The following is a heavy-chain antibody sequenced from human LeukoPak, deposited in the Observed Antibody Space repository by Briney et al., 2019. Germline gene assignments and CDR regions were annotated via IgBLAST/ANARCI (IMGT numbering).Heavy chain of an antibody. CDR1: GFTFSDYY. Sequence: GGSLRLSCAASGFTFSDYYMSWMRQAPGKGLEGVSYISSSGKTIYYADSVKGRFTISRDNAKNSLYLQMNSLRAEDTAVYYCARDQYYYDSSAPPLYWGQGTLVTVSS. CDR3: ARDQYYYDSSAPPLY. V-gene: IGHV3-11*01. J-gene: IGHJ4*02. CDR2: ISSSGKTI. D-gene: IGHD3-22*01.